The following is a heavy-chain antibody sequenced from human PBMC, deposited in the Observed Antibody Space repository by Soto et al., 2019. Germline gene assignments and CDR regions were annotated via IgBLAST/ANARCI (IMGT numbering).Heavy chain of an antibody. J-gene: IGHJ4*02. Sequence: HSVTWALSRDGFSSNTAAWNWIRSSPSRGLEWLGRTCYRSNWRHDYAVSVKSRITVNPDTSKNHFSLQLNSVTPDDTAVYYCAGGVAGSGSEYLGQETLVNVYS. CDR2: TCYRSNWRH. V-gene: IGHV6-1*01. CDR1: RDGFSSNTAA. D-gene: IGHD2-15*01. CDR3: AGGVAGSGSEY.